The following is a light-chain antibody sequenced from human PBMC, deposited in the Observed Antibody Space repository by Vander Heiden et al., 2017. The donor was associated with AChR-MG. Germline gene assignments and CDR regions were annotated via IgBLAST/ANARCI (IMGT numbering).Light chain of an antibody. J-gene: IGKJ4*01. V-gene: IGKV3-20*01. CDR3: QQYGSSLLT. CDR1: QSGSSSY. CDR2: GAS. Sequence: EIVLTQSPGTLSSSPGERATLSCRASQSGSSSYLAWYQQKPGQAPRLLIYGASSRATGIPDRFSGSGSGTDFTLTISRLEPEDFAVYYCQQYGSSLLTFGGGTKVEIK.